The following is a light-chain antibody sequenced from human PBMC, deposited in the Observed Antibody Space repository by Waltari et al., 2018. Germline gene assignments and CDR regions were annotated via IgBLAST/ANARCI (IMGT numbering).Light chain of an antibody. CDR2: GAS. J-gene: IGKJ1*01. CDR3: QQYDEWPRT. CDR1: QSVNYY. V-gene: IGKV3-15*01. Sequence: EVVLTQSPATLSVSPGESATLPCRASQSVNYYLAWYQQKDGQAPRLLIYGASTRATGIPARFSGSGSGTEFTLSISSLQSEDFAIYYCQQYDEWPRTFGHGTRVEI.